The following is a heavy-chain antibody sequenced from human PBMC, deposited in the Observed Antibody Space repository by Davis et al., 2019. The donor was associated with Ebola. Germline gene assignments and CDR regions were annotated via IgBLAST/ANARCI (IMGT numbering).Heavy chain of an antibody. CDR3: ARMMVRGYGFTSGLFYAMDV. CDR2: ISGYNGNA. Sequence: ASVKVSCKASGYTFTSYAMNWVRQAPGQGLEWMGRISGYNGNANSAQRFQGRVTMTTDTSTGTAYMELRSLGSDDTAVYYCARMMVRGYGFTSGLFYAMDVWGQGTTVTVSS. D-gene: IGHD5-18*01. V-gene: IGHV1-18*01. J-gene: IGHJ6*02. CDR1: GYTFTSYA.